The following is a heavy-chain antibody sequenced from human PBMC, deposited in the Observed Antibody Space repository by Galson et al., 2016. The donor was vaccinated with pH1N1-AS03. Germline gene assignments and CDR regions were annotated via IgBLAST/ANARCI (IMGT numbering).Heavy chain of an antibody. D-gene: IGHD3-9*01. V-gene: IGHV3-11*06. CDR2: INRDSRLR. Sequence: SLRLSCAASGFTFGDYFMTWIRQAPGKGLEWVSYINRDSRLRNHADSVKGRFTISRDNARNSLYLQMNTLRVEDTALYYCARVGHFGWDIDHWGQGTLVTVSS. J-gene: IGHJ4*02. CDR1: GFTFGDYF. CDR3: ARVGHFGWDIDH.